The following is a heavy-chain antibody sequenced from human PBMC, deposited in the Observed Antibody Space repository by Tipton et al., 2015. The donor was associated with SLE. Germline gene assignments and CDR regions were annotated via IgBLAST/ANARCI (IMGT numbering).Heavy chain of an antibody. CDR2: IWYDGSNK. CDR3: AKDRGNNDSSGLEAFDI. CDR1: GFTFSRYG. Sequence: SLRLSCAASGFTFSRYGMNWVRQAPGKGLEWVAVIWYDGSNKYYADSVKGRFTISRDNSKNTLYLQMNSLRAEDTAVYYCAKDRGNNDSSGLEAFDIWGQGTMATVSS. D-gene: IGHD3-22*01. J-gene: IGHJ3*02. V-gene: IGHV3-30*18.